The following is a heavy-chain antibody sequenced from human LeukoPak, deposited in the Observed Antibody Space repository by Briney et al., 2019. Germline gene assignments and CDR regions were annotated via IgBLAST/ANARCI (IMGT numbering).Heavy chain of an antibody. V-gene: IGHV4-39*07. J-gene: IGHJ5*02. CDR2: IYYSGST. D-gene: IGHD6-13*01. Sequence: SETLSLTCTVSGGSISSSSYYWGWIRQPPGKGLEWIGSIYYSGSTYYNPSLKSRVTISVDTSKNLFSLKLSSVTAADTAVYYCARDLGIAAAGWFDPWGQGTLVTVSS. CDR3: ARDLGIAAAGWFDP. CDR1: GGSISSSSYY.